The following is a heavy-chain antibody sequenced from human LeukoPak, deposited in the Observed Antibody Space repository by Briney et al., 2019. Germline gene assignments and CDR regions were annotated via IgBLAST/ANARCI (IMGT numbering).Heavy chain of an antibody. J-gene: IGHJ1*01. V-gene: IGHV4-59*01. CDR3: ARGGSSWSAEYFQH. Sequence: SETLSLTCSVSGGFISSYYWSWIRQPPGKGLELIGYTYYRGSTNYNPSLKSRVTISVDTSKSQFSLKLTSVTAADTAVYYCARGGSSWSAEYFQHWGQGTLVTVSS. CDR1: GGFISSYY. CDR2: TYYRGST. D-gene: IGHD6-13*01.